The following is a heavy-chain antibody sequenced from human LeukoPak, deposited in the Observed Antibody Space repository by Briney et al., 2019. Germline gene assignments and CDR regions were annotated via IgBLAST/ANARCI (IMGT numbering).Heavy chain of an antibody. D-gene: IGHD2-2*01. CDR2: ISAYNGNT. V-gene: IGHV1-18*01. CDR3: ARDTPYCSSTSCPGWFDP. J-gene: IGHJ5*02. CDR1: GYTFTSYG. Sequence: ASVKVSCKASGYTFTSYGVSWVRQAPGQGLEWMGWISAYNGNTNYAQKLQGRVTMTTDTSTSTAYMELRSLRSDDTAVYYCARDTPYCSSTSCPGWFDPWGQGTLVTVSS.